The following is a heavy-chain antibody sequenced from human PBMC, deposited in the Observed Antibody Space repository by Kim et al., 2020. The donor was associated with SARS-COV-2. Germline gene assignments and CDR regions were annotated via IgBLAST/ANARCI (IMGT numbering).Heavy chain of an antibody. CDR2: FIPIFNRA. CDR3: VTVDVSGIESDFEF. V-gene: IGHV1-69*13. CDR1: GGGFKDYG. Sequence: SVKVSCKASGGGFKDYGINWVRQAPGQGLEWMGGFIPIFNRANYAQKFQGRVTMSADESTTTAYMELNSLKPEDTAIFYCVTVDVSGIESDFEFWGQGTLVTVSS. J-gene: IGHJ4*02. D-gene: IGHD6-25*01.